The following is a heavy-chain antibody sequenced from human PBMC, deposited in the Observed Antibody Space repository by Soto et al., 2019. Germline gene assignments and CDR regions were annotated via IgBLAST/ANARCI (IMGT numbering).Heavy chain of an antibody. CDR1: GFTFSSYG. V-gene: IGHV3-33*01. Sequence: GGSLRLSCAASGFTFSSYGMHSVRQAPGKGLEWVAVIWYDGSNKYYADSVKGRFTISRDNSKNTLYLQMNSLRAEDTAVYYCARDSLELQSFDDWGQGTLVTGSS. CDR2: IWYDGSNK. D-gene: IGHD1-7*01. CDR3: ARDSLELQSFDD. J-gene: IGHJ4*02.